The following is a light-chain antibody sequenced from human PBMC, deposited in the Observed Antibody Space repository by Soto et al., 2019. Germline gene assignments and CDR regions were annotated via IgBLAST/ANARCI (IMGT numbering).Light chain of an antibody. CDR2: EVS. V-gene: IGKV2D-29*01. Sequence: DIVMTQTPLSLSVTPGQPASISCKSSQSLLNSGGKTYFYWYVQKPGQPPQLLIYEVSNRFSGVSQRVSGSGSGTDFTLNISRVEAEDVGFYYCVQTTQFPWTFGQGTKVEI. CDR3: VQTTQFPWT. J-gene: IGKJ1*01. CDR1: QSLLNSGGKTY.